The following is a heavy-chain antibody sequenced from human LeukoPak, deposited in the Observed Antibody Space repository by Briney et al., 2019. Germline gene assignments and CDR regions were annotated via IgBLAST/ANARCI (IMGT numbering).Heavy chain of an antibody. Sequence: GGSLRLSCAASGFTFSSYWMSWVRQAPGEGLEWVANIKQDGSEKNYVDSVKGRFTISRDNAKNSLYLQMNSLRAEDTAVYYCARKSTYYDFWSGYSHFDYWGQGTLVTVSS. D-gene: IGHD3-3*01. CDR2: IKQDGSEK. V-gene: IGHV3-7*01. J-gene: IGHJ4*02. CDR1: GFTFSSYW. CDR3: ARKSTYYDFWSGYSHFDY.